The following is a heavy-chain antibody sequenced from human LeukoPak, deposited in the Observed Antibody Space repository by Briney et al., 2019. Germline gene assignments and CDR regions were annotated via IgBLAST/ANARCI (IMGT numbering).Heavy chain of an antibody. Sequence: ASVKVSCKASGGTFSSYAISWVRQAPGQGLEWMGWINPNSGGTNYAQKFQGRVTMTRDTSISTAYMELSRLRSDDTAVYYCARGATRFNRGDRVGDYWGQGTLVTVSS. CDR2: INPNSGGT. D-gene: IGHD6-6*01. CDR3: ARGATRFNRGDRVGDY. V-gene: IGHV1-2*02. J-gene: IGHJ4*02. CDR1: GGTFSSYA.